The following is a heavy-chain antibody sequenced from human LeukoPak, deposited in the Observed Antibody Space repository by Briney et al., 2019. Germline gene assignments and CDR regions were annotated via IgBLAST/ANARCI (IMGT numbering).Heavy chain of an antibody. D-gene: IGHD2-15*01. V-gene: IGHV4-34*01. Sequence: SETLSLTCAVYGGSFSGYYWSWIRQPPGKGLEWIGEINHSGSTNYNPSLKSRVTISVDTSKNQFSLKLSSVTAADTAVYYCARGVVVVATGQNWFDPWGQGTLVTVSS. CDR1: GGSFSGYY. J-gene: IGHJ5*02. CDR2: INHSGST. CDR3: ARGVVVVATGQNWFDP.